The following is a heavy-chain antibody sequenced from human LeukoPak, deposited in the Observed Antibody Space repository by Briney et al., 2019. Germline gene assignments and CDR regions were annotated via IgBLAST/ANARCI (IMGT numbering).Heavy chain of an antibody. CDR2: VNRDGSET. V-gene: IGHV3-7*03. J-gene: IGHJ6*02. CDR3: ARNNGMDV. CDR1: GFSLSSHW. Sequence: GGSLRLSCAASGFSLSSHWMTWVRQVPGRGPEWVANVNRDGSETYYLDSVKGRFTISKDNAKSSLYLQMNSLRAEDTALYHCARNNGMDVWGQGTTVIVSS.